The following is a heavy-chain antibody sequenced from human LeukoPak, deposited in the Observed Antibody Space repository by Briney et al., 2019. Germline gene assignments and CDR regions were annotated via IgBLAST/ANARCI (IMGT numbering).Heavy chain of an antibody. J-gene: IGHJ6*03. CDR3: ARVVTYYDFWSGYRKNYYYYYYMDV. Sequence: ASVKVSCKASGYTFTSYGISWVRQAPGQGLGWMGWISAYNGNTNYAQKLQGRVTMTTDTSTSTAYMELRSLRSDDTAVYYCARVVTYYDFWSGYRKNYYYYYYMDVWGKGTTVTVSS. CDR1: GYTFTSYG. D-gene: IGHD3-3*01. CDR2: ISAYNGNT. V-gene: IGHV1-18*01.